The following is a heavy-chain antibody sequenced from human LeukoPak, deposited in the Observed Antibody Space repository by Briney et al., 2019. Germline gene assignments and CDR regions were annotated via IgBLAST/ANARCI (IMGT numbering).Heavy chain of an antibody. V-gene: IGHV3-23*01. CDR1: GFTFSSYA. CDR2: ISGSGGST. CDR3: AKDIEMATTN. Sequence: GASLRLFCAASGFTFSSYAMSWVRQASGKGLEWVSAISGSGGSTYYADSVKGRFTISRDNSKNTLNLQMNSLRAEDTAVYYCAKDIEMATTNWGQGTLVTVSS. J-gene: IGHJ4*01. D-gene: IGHD5-24*01.